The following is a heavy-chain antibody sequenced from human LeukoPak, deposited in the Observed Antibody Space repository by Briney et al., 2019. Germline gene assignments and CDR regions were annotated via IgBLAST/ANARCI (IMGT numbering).Heavy chain of an antibody. J-gene: IGHJ4*02. CDR3: ARSSAVAGTANFDY. CDR1: GGTFSSYA. V-gene: IGHV1-69*05. Sequence: ASVKVSCKAPGGTFSSYAISWVRQAPGQGLEWMGRITPIFGTANYAQKFQGRVTITTDESTSTAYMELSSLRSEDTAVYYCARSSAVAGTANFDYWGQGTLVTVSS. CDR2: ITPIFGTA. D-gene: IGHD6-19*01.